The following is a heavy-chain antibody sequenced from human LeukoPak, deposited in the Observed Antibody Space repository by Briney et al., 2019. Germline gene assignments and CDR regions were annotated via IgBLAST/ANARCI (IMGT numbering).Heavy chain of an antibody. CDR2: MNPNSGNT. Sequence: GASVKVSCKASGYTFTSYDINWVRQATGQGLEWMGWMNPNSGNTGYAQKFQGRVTITRNTSISTAYMELSSLRSEDTAVYYCARGVGGSYYSVYYYYMDVWGKGTTVTVSS. CDR3: ARGVGGSYYSVYYYYMDV. J-gene: IGHJ6*03. CDR1: GYTFTSYD. V-gene: IGHV1-8*03. D-gene: IGHD1-26*01.